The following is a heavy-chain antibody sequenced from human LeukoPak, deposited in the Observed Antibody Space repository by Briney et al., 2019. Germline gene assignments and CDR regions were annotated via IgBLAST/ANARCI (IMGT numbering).Heavy chain of an antibody. J-gene: IGHJ3*02. Sequence: SETLSLTCTVSGGSISSYYWSWIRQPPGKGLEWIGYIYHSASTYYNPSLKSRVTISVDRSKNQFSLKPSSVTAADTAVYYCARAGDDEGAFDTWGQGTMVTVSS. D-gene: IGHD4-17*01. V-gene: IGHV4-59*12. CDR2: IYHSAST. CDR1: GGSISSYY. CDR3: ARAGDDEGAFDT.